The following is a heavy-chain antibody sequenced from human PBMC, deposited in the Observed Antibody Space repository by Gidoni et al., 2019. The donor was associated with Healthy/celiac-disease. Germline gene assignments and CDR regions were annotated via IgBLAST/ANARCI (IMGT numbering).Heavy chain of an antibody. D-gene: IGHD3-10*01. V-gene: IGHV2-5*02. CDR2: IYWDDDK. CDR3: AHTTMVRGVIGFDY. CDR1: GFSLSTSGVG. Sequence: QITLKESVPTLVKPTQTLMPTCTFSGFSLSTSGVGVGWIRQPPGKALEWLALIYWDDDKRYSPSLKSRLTITKDTSKNQVVLTMTNMDPVDTATYYCAHTTMVRGVIGFDYWGQGTLVTVSS. J-gene: IGHJ4*02.